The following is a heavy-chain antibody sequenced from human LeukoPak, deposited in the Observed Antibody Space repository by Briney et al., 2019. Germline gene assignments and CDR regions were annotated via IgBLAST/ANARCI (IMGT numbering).Heavy chain of an antibody. J-gene: IGHJ5*02. CDR3: ARGKESSSSWANWFDP. V-gene: IGHV4-4*02. D-gene: IGHD6-13*01. CDR2: VYHSGTT. CDR1: GGSISSNDW. Sequence: SETLSLTCTVSGGSISSNDWWTWVRQPPGKGLEWVGEVYHSGTTNYKPSLKSRVSISVDKSKNQFSLRLSSVTAADTAVYYCARGKESSSSWANWFDPWGQGTLVTVSS.